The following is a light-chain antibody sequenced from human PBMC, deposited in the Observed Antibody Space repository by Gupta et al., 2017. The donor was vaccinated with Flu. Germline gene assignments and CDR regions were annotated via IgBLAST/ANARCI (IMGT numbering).Light chain of an antibody. CDR3: QQHYIAPIT. V-gene: IGKV4-1*01. CDR1: QSLLYTSNSKNY. Sequence: DLVLTQSPDFVPLSLRERANINCKSSQSLLYTSNSKNYFAWYQQKPGQPPKLLIYWESIRESGVPDRFSGSGSGTDFTLTISRLQAEDVAVYYCQQHYIAPITFGQGTRLETK. J-gene: IGKJ5*01. CDR2: WES.